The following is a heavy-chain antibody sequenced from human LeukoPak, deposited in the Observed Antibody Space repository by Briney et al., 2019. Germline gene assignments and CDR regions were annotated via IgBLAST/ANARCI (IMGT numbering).Heavy chain of an antibody. V-gene: IGHV1-2*06. CDR2: INPNSGGT. CDR3: ARDNTMKSDAFDI. J-gene: IGHJ3*02. Sequence: ASVKVSCKASGYTFTGYYIHWLRQAPGQGLEWMGRINPNSGGTNYAQKFQGRVTMTRDTSISTAYMELSRLKSDDTAVYYCARDNTMKSDAFDIWGRGTMVTVSS. CDR1: GYTFTGYY. D-gene: IGHD3-22*01.